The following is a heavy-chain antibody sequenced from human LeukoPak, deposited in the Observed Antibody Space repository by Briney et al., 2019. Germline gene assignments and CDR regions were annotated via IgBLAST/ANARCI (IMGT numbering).Heavy chain of an antibody. CDR2: VSSGSSMI. V-gene: IGHV3-48*04. J-gene: IGHJ6*02. CDR3: ARDQSHYYYYGMDV. Sequence: GGSLRLSCVASGFTFSTDSMNWVRQAPGKGLEWVSYVSSGSSMIYYADSVKGRFTISRDNAKSSLYLQMNSLRAEDTAVYYCARDQSHYYYYGMDVWGQGTTVTVSS. CDR1: GFTFSTDS. D-gene: IGHD3-10*01.